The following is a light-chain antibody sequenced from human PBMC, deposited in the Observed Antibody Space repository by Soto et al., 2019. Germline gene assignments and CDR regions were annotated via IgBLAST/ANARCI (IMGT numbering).Light chain of an antibody. CDR2: DAS. CDR1: QSVSSY. V-gene: IGKV3-11*01. CDR3: QQRNNWPVT. J-gene: IGKJ1*01. Sequence: ELVLTQSPATPSLSPGERATLSCRASQSVSSYVAWHQQKSGQTPRLLIDDASKRANGIPARFTGSWSGTDFTLTISSLETEDFAVDYCQQRNNWPVTFGRGTRVEIK.